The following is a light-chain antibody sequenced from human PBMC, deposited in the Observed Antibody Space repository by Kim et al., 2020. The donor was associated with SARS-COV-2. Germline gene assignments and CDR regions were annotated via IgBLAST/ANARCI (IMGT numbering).Light chain of an antibody. CDR2: GAS. CDR1: QSVSSSY. Sequence: EIVLTQSPGTLSLSPGERATLSCMASQSVSSSYLAWYQQKPGQAPRLLIYGASSRATGIPDRFSGSGSGTDFTLTISRLEPEDFAVYYCQQYGSSPYTFGQGTNLEI. CDR3: QQYGSSPYT. V-gene: IGKV3-20*01. J-gene: IGKJ2*01.